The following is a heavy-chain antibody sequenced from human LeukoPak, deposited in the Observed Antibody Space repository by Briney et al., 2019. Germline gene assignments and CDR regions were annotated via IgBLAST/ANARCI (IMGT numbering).Heavy chain of an antibody. J-gene: IGHJ3*02. D-gene: IGHD1-26*01. CDR2: IYPGNSDT. CDR3: ARPATATTAVAFDI. V-gene: IGHV5-51*01. Sequence: GEFLKISCKGSGYSFTTYWIGWVRQMPGKGLEWMGIIYPGNSDTRYSPSFQGQVTISADKSISTAYLQWSSLKASDTAMYYCARPATATTAVAFDIWGQGTMVTVSS. CDR1: GYSFTTYW.